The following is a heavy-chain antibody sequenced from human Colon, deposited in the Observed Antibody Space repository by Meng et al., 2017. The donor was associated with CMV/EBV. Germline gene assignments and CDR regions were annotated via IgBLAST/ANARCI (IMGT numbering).Heavy chain of an antibody. D-gene: IGHD6-19*01. Sequence: ASVKVSCKASGYTFADYYLHWVRQAPGQGLEWMGWINPNSADTNYAQRFHDRVTMTSDTSMGTAYMELRSLRSDDTAVYYCARGGIAVAGTPYYFDYWGQGTLVTVSS. V-gene: IGHV1-2*02. CDR3: ARGGIAVAGTPYYFDY. J-gene: IGHJ4*02. CDR2: INPNSADT. CDR1: GYTFADYY.